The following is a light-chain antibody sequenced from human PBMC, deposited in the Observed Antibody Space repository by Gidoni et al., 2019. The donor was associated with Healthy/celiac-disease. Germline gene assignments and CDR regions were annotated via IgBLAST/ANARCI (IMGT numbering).Light chain of an antibody. Sequence: DIVTTQSPDSLDVFLGERATINCKSSQSVLYSSNNKNYLAWYQQKPGQPPKLLIYWASTRESGVPDRFSGSGSGTDFTLTISSLQAEDVAVYYCQQYYSTPFTFGPGTKVDIK. V-gene: IGKV4-1*01. CDR2: WAS. CDR3: QQYYSTPFT. J-gene: IGKJ3*01. CDR1: QSVLYSSNNKNY.